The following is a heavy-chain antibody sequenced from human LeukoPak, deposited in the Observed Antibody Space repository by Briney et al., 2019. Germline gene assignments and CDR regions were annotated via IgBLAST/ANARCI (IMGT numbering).Heavy chain of an antibody. CDR1: GFTFSSYG. Sequence: RTGGSLRLSCAASGFTFSSYGMHWVRQAPGKGLEWVAVISYDGSNKYYADSVKGRFTISRDNSKNTLYLQMNSLRAEDTAVYYCAKDEGGAPSYRGQGTLVTVSS. V-gene: IGHV3-30*18. D-gene: IGHD3-16*01. J-gene: IGHJ4*02. CDR3: AKDEGGAPSY. CDR2: ISYDGSNK.